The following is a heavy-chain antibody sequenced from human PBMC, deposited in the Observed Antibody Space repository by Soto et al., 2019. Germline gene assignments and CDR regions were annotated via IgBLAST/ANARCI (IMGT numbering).Heavy chain of an antibody. CDR3: AGFSGYDEQDAFDI. CDR2: IYYSGST. J-gene: IGHJ3*02. D-gene: IGHD5-12*01. V-gene: IGHV4-59*01. CDR1: GGSISSYY. Sequence: QVQLQESGPGLVKPSETLSLTCTVSGGSISSYYWSWIRQPPGKGLEWIGYIYYSGSTNYNPSLKSRVTISVDTSKNQFSLKLSSVTAADTAVYYCAGFSGYDEQDAFDIWGQGTMVTVSS.